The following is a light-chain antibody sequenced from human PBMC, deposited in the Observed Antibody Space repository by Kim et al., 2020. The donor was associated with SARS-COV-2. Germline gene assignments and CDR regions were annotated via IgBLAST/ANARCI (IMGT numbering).Light chain of an antibody. CDR2: GNR. V-gene: IGLV1-40*01. J-gene: IGLJ1*01. Sequence: RATISWTGSSANVGAGYGIHWYQQLPGTAPKLLVYGNRNRPAGVPDRFSGSKSGTSASLAITGLQAEDEADYYCQSYDSSLSGYVFGTGTKVTVL. CDR3: QSYDSSLSGYV. CDR1: SANVGAGYG.